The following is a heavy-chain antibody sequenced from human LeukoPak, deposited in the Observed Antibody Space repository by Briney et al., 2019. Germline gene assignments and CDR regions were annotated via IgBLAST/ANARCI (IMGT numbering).Heavy chain of an antibody. CDR1: GGSISSYY. CDR3: ATGSYYGY. Sequence: SETLSLTCTVSGGSISSYYWSWIRQPAGKGLEWIGRIHTTGSTNYNSSLNSRVTMSVDTSKNQFSLKLSSVTAADTAVYYCATGSYYGYWGQGTLVTVSS. J-gene: IGHJ4*02. V-gene: IGHV4-4*07. D-gene: IGHD1-26*01. CDR2: IHTTGST.